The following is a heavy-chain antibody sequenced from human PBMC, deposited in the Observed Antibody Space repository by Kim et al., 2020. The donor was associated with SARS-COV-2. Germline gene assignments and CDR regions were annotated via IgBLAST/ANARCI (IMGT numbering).Heavy chain of an antibody. CDR3: ARSGYCSGGSCYDYYGMDV. CDR2: IIPIFGTA. J-gene: IGHJ6*02. D-gene: IGHD2-15*01. V-gene: IGHV1-69*13. Sequence: SVKVSCKASGGTFSSYAISWVRQAPGQGLEWMGGIIPIFGTANYAQKFQGRVTITADESTSTAYMELSSLRSGDTAVYYCARSGYCSGGSCYDYYGMDVWGQGTTVTVSS. CDR1: GGTFSSYA.